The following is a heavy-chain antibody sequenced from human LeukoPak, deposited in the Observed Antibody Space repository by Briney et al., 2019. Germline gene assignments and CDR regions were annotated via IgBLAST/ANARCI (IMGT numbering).Heavy chain of an antibody. D-gene: IGHD3-9*01. CDR1: GYSFTSYR. J-gene: IGHJ4*02. CDR2: IYPGDSDT. CDR3: ARGHVLRYFDWLLSPPDY. Sequence: HGESLKISCKGSGYSFTSYRIGWVRQMPGKGLEWMGIIYPGDSDTRYSPSFQGQVTISADKSISTAYLQWSSLKASDTAMYYCARGHVLRYFDWLLSPPDYWGQGTLVTVSS. V-gene: IGHV5-51*01.